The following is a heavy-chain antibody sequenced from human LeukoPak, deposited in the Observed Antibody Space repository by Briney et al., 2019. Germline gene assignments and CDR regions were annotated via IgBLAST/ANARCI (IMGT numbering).Heavy chain of an antibody. CDR2: IYYSGST. CDR1: GGSISSYY. CDR3: ARAIFGVVIIPPPYYMDV. J-gene: IGHJ6*03. V-gene: IGHV4-59*01. Sequence: SETLSLTCTVSGGSISSYYWSWIRQPPGKGLEWIGYIYYSGSTNYNPSLKSRVTISVDPYKNQFSLKLSSVTAADTSVYYCARAIFGVVIIPPPYYMDVWGKGTTVTVSS. D-gene: IGHD3-3*01.